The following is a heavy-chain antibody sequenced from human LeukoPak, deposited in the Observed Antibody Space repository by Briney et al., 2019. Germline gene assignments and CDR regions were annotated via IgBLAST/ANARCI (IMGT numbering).Heavy chain of an antibody. CDR3: ARVNSGSACAS. Sequence: GGSLRLSCAASGFTLSSYSMHWVRQAPGKGLEFVSAISRNGRNTYYGNSVKGRFTISRDISKNTLHLQMGSLRPEDMAVYYCARVNSGSACASWGQGILVTVSS. CDR1: GFTLSSYS. CDR2: ISRNGRNT. J-gene: IGHJ1*01. D-gene: IGHD6-19*01. V-gene: IGHV3-64*01.